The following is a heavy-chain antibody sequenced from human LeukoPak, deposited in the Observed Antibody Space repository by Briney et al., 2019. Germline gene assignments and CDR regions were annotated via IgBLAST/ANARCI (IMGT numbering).Heavy chain of an antibody. CDR2: IYPGDSET. J-gene: IGHJ5*02. CDR1: GYTFTTYW. Sequence: GESLKISCKTSGYTFTTYWIGWVRQMPGKGLEWMGIIYPGDSETRYSPSFQGHVTISADKSISTAYLQWSSLKASDTAMYYCARRYCSGGSCSSTGDWFDPWGQGTLVTVSS. D-gene: IGHD2-15*01. CDR3: ARRYCSGGSCSSTGDWFDP. V-gene: IGHV5-51*01.